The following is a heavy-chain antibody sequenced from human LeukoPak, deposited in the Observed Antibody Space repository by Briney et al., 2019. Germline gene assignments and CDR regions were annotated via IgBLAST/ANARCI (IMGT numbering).Heavy chain of an antibody. Sequence: GGSLRLSCAASGFTFSSYGMSWVRQAPGKGLEWVSVIYSGGSTYYADSVKGRFTISRDNSKNTLYLQMNSLRAEDTAVYYCAREEYCYDSSGYTAFDIWGQGTMVTVSS. CDR1: GFTFSSYG. CDR2: IYSGGST. CDR3: AREEYCYDSSGYTAFDI. V-gene: IGHV3-66*01. J-gene: IGHJ3*02. D-gene: IGHD3-22*01.